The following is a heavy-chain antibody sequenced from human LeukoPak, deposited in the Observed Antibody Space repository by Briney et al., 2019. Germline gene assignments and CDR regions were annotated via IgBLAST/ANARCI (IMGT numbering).Heavy chain of an antibody. CDR2: ISSSSSYI. V-gene: IGHV3-21*01. J-gene: IGHJ4*02. CDR1: GFTFSSYS. Sequence: GGSLRLSCAASGFTFSSYSMNWVRQAPGKGLEWVLSISSSSSYIYYADSVKGRFTISRDNAKNSLYLQMNSLRAEDTAVYYCARDYYDSSGYYYISFDYWGQGTLVTVSS. D-gene: IGHD3-22*01. CDR3: ARDYYDSSGYYYISFDY.